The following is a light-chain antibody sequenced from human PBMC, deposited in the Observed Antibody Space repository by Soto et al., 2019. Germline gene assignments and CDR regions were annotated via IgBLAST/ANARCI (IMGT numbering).Light chain of an antibody. CDR1: SGHSSYA. Sequence: QSVLTQSPSAPASLGASVKLTCTLNSGHSSYAIAWHQQQPERGPRYLMKVNNDGSHSKGDGIPDRFSGSSSGAERYLTISSLQSEDEADYYCQSWGTGMVFGGGTKLTVL. CDR3: QSWGTGMV. CDR2: VNNDGSH. J-gene: IGLJ3*02. V-gene: IGLV4-69*01.